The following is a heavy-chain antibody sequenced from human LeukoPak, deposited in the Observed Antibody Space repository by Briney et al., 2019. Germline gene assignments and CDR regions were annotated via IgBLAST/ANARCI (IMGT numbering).Heavy chain of an antibody. CDR3: AKAPTGNYYYGMDV. V-gene: IGHV3-23*01. CDR1: GFTFSSYA. Sequence: GGSLRLSCAASGFTFSSYAMSWVRQAPGKGLEWVSAISGSGGSTYYADSVKGRFTISRDNSKNTLYLQMYSLRAEDTAVYYCAKAPTGNYYYGMDVWGQGTTVTVSS. J-gene: IGHJ6*02. D-gene: IGHD1-14*01. CDR2: ISGSGGST.